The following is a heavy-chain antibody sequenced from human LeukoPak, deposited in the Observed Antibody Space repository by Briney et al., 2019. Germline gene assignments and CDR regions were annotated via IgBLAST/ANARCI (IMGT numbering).Heavy chain of an antibody. V-gene: IGHV4-38-2*02. CDR3: ARDIMDV. CDR2: IYHSGST. CDR1: GYSISSGYY. Sequence: PSETLSLTCAVSGYSISSGYYWGWIRQPPGKGLEWIGSIYHSGSTYYNPSLKSRVTISVDTSKNQFSLKLSSVTAADTAVYYCARDIMDVWGKGTTVTVSS. J-gene: IGHJ6*04.